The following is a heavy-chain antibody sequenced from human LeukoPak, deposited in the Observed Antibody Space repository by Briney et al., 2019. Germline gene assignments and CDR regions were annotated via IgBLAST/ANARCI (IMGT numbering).Heavy chain of an antibody. D-gene: IGHD3-22*01. V-gene: IGHV4-4*09. Sequence: SETLSLTCTVSGGSISSYYWSWIRQPPGKGLEWIGYIYTSGSTNSNPSLKSRVTISVDTSKNQFSLKLSSVTAADTAVYYCARHGDDYYDSSGYIDYWGQGTLVTVSS. CDR3: ARHGDDYYDSSGYIDY. CDR1: GGSISSYY. J-gene: IGHJ4*02. CDR2: IYTSGST.